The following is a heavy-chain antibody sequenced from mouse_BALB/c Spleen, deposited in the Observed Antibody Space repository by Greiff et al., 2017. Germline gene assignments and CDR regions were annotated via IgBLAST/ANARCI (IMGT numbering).Heavy chain of an antibody. J-gene: IGHJ1*01. Sequence: QVQLKQSGPGLVAPSQSLSITWTVSGFSLTGYGVNWVRQPPGKGLEWLGMIWGDGSTDYNSALKSRLSISKDNSKSQVFLKMNSLQTDDTARYYCARDRGYDVDWYFDVWGAGTTVTVSS. V-gene: IGHV2-6-7*01. CDR1: GFSLTGYG. D-gene: IGHD2-2*01. CDR2: IWGDGST. CDR3: ARDRGYDVDWYFDV.